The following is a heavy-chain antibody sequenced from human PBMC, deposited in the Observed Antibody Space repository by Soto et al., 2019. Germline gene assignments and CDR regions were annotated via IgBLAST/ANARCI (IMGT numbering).Heavy chain of an antibody. D-gene: IGHD3-3*01. CDR3: AKRSLNYDFWSGYPPYFDY. J-gene: IGHJ4*02. V-gene: IGHV3-23*01. CDR2: ISGSGGST. CDR1: GFTFSSYA. Sequence: GGSLRLSCAASGFTFSSYAMSWVRQAPGKGLEWVSAISGSGGSTYYADSVKGRFTISRDNSKNTLYLQMNSLRAEDTAVYYCAKRSLNYDFWSGYPPYFDYWGQGTLVTVSS.